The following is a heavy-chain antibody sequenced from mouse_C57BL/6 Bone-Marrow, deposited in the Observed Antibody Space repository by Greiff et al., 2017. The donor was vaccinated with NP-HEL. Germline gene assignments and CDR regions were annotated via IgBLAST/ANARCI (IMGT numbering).Heavy chain of an antibody. D-gene: IGHD2-4*01. V-gene: IGHV5-4*01. CDR3: ARDPSTMKYYFDY. J-gene: IGHJ2*01. CDR1: GFTFSSYA. Sequence: EVMLVESGGGLVKPGGSLKLSCAASGFTFSSYAMSWVRQTPEKRLEWVATISDGGSYTYYPDNVKGRFTISRDNAKNNLYLQMSHLKSEDTAMYYCARDPSTMKYYFDYWGQGTTLTVAS. CDR2: ISDGGSYT.